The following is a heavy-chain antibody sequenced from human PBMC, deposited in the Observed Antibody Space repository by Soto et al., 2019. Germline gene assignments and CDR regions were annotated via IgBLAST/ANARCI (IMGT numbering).Heavy chain of an antibody. CDR2: IYAGGDT. V-gene: IGHV3-53*01. CDR3: ARGLGFCSGGACYEY. D-gene: IGHD2-15*01. J-gene: IGHJ4*02. CDR1: GFTVSDNY. Sequence: PGGSLRLSCAASGFTVSDNYVTWVRQAPGKGLEWVSVIYAGGDTFYADSVKGRFTISRDTSENMVYLQMRSLRVEDTAVYHCARGLGFCSGGACYEYWGQGTVVTGSS.